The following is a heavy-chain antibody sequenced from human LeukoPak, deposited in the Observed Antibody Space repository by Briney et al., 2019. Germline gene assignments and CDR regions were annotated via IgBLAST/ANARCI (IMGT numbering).Heavy chain of an antibody. CDR3: PRDSSTVTTGWFDP. D-gene: IGHD4-11*01. Sequence: SQTLSLTCTVSGGSISSGGYYWSWIRQHPGKGLEWIGYIYYSGSTYYNPSLKSRVTISVDTSKNQFSLKLSSVTAADTAVYSCPRDSSTVTTGWFDPWAREPWSPSPQ. V-gene: IGHV4-31*03. CDR1: GGSISSGGYY. J-gene: IGHJ5*02. CDR2: IYYSGST.